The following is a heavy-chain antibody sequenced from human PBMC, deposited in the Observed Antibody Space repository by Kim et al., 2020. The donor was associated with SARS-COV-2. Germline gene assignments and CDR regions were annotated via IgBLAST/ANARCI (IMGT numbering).Heavy chain of an antibody. CDR3: ARRHMVGSYYGMDV. V-gene: IGHV5-51*01. J-gene: IGHJ6*02. D-gene: IGHD3-10*01. CDR1: GYTFTSYW. Sequence: GESLKISCKGSGYTFTSYWIGWVRQMPGKGLEWMGIFHPDDSDSRYSPSLQGQVTISDDKSINTAYMQWSSLKASDTGVFYCARRHMVGSYYGMDVWGQGTTVTVSS. CDR2: FHPDDSDS.